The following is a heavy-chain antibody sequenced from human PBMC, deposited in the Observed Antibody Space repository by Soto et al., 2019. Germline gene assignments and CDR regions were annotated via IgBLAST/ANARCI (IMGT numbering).Heavy chain of an antibody. D-gene: IGHD6-6*01. CDR3: ARVISSSSWRYYYYYYGMDV. CDR1: GGSISSSSYY. V-gene: IGHV4-39*01. J-gene: IGHJ6*02. Sequence: PSETLSLTCTVSGGSISSSSYYWGWIRQPPXKGLEWIGSIYYSGSTYYNPSLKSRVTISVDTSKNQFSLKLSSVTAADTAVYYCARVISSSSWRYYYYYYGMDVWGQGTTVTVSS. CDR2: IYYSGST.